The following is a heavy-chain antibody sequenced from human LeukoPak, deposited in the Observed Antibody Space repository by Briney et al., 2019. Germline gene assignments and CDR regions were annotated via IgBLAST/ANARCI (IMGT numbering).Heavy chain of an antibody. CDR1: GGSFSGYY. CDR3: ARGPYLTGYCLGAFDI. V-gene: IGHV4-34*01. Sequence: SETLSLTCAVYGGSFSGYYWSWIRQPPGKGLEWIGEINHSGSTKYNTSPKSRVTISVDTSKHQFSLNLSSVTAADTAVYYCARGPYLTGYCLGAFDIWGQGTMVTVS. D-gene: IGHD3-9*01. CDR2: INHSGST. J-gene: IGHJ3*02.